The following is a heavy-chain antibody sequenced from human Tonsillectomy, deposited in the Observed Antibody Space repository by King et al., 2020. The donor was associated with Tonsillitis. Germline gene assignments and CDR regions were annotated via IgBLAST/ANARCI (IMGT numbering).Heavy chain of an antibody. CDR1: GFTFSGSA. D-gene: IGHD2-21*02. J-gene: IGHJ4*02. V-gene: IGHV3-73*02. Sequence: VQLVESGGGLVQPGGSLKLSCGASGFTFSGSAMHWVRQASGKGVEWVGRSISKAKRYATAYVASGKGRFTISRDDVKNTAYLQMNSLKTDDTAVYYCTKSGNCGGDCYYDYWGQGTLVTVSS. CDR3: TKSGNCGGDCYYDY. CDR2: SISKAKRYAT.